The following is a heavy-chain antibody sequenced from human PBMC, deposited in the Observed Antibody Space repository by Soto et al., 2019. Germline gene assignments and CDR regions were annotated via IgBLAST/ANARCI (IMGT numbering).Heavy chain of an antibody. CDR1: GFTFSDFY. Sequence: GGSLRLSCAASGFTFSDFYMGWIRQAPGKGLEWVSYISSGGSIIYYADSVKGRFTISRDNAKISLYLQMNSLTVEDTAIYYCARNSPRSSVTNPYYYYMDVWGKGTTVTVSS. CDR2: ISSGGSII. CDR3: ARNSPRSSVTNPYYYYMDV. J-gene: IGHJ6*03. V-gene: IGHV3-11*01. D-gene: IGHD4-17*01.